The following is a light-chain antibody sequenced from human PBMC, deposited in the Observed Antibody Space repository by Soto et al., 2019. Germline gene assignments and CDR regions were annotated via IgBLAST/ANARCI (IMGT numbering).Light chain of an antibody. Sequence: DIQMTQSPSTLSASVGDRVIITCRASQRISTWLAWYQQKPGKAPKLLIYDASSLESGVPSRFSGSGSGTEFTLTISSLQPDDFATYYCQQYNTYSGWTFGQGTKVEIK. J-gene: IGKJ1*01. CDR1: QRISTW. CDR3: QQYNTYSGWT. V-gene: IGKV1-5*01. CDR2: DAS.